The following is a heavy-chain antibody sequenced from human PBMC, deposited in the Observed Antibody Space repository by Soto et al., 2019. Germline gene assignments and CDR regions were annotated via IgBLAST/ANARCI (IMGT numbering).Heavy chain of an antibody. CDR1: GFTFSSYG. J-gene: IGHJ6*02. Sequence: HPGGSLRLSCAASGFTFSSYGMHWVRQAPGKGLEWVAVISYDGGNKYYADSVKGRFTISRDNSKNTLYLQMNSLRAEDTAVYYCAKGMVYYYYGMDVWGQGTTVTVSS. D-gene: IGHD3-10*01. V-gene: IGHV3-30*18. CDR2: ISYDGGNK. CDR3: AKGMVYYYYGMDV.